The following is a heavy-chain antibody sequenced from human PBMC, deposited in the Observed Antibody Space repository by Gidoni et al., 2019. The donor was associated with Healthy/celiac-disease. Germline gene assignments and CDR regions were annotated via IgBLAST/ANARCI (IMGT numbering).Heavy chain of an antibody. D-gene: IGHD2-2*02. CDR1: GYTFTSYG. Sequence: QVQLVQSGAEVKKPGASVKVSCKASGYTFTSYGIRWVRQAPGQGLEWMGWISAYNGNTNYAEKLQGRVTMTTDTSTSTAYMELRSLRSDDTAVYYCARDRVVCSSTSCYTLYYYGMDVWGQGTTVTVSS. CDR3: ARDRVVCSSTSCYTLYYYGMDV. CDR2: ISAYNGNT. V-gene: IGHV1-18*01. J-gene: IGHJ6*02.